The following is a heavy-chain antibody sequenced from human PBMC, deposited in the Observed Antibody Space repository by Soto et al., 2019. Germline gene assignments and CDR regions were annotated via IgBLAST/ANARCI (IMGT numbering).Heavy chain of an antibody. J-gene: IGHJ4*02. CDR1: GFTVSGYS. CDR3: AKGFNLHHPCQVDY. V-gene: IGHV3-23*01. Sequence: EVQLLESGGGLVQPGGSLRLSCAASGFTVSGYSMSWVRQAPGKGLQWVSGISGGGYTTCYADSVTGRFTISSDNFMNTLYLQMNSLRAEDTAIYYCAKGFNLHHPCQVDYWGQGILVTVSS. CDR2: ISGGGYTT.